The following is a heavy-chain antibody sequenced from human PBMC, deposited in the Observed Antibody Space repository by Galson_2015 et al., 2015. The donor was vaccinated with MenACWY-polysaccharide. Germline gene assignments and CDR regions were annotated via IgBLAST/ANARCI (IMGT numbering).Heavy chain of an antibody. D-gene: IGHD3-10*02. CDR1: GLKFRGSG. CDR2: IQYDGSQK. J-gene: IGHJ3*01. V-gene: IGHV3-33*01. CDR3: AIEGSRIVFHAFDV. Sequence: SLRLSCAASGLKFRGSGMHWVRQAPGKGLEWVAVIQYDGSQKQYIDSVKGRFTISRDNSKNTLYLEMNSLRAEDTALYYCAIEGSRIVFHAFDVWGQGTMVTVSS.